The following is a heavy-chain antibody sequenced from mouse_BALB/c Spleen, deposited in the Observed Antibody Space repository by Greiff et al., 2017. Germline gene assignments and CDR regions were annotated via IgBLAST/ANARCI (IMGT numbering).Heavy chain of an antibody. J-gene: IGHJ4*01. CDR3: ARCPEYGILYAMDY. Sequence: EVKVVESGPSLVKPSQTLSLTCSVTGDSITSGYWNWIRKFPGNKLEYMGYISYSGSTYYNPSLKSRISITRDTSKNQYYLQLNSVTTEDTATYYCARCPEYGILYAMDYWGQGTSVTVSS. D-gene: IGHD2-10*02. CDR2: ISYSGST. CDR1: GDSITSGY. V-gene: IGHV3-8*02.